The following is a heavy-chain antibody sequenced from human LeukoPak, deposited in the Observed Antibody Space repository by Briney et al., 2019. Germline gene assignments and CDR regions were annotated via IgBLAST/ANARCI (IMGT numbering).Heavy chain of an antibody. CDR2: INRDGSST. CDR1: GFTFSSYW. V-gene: IGHV3-74*01. D-gene: IGHD5-18*01. Sequence: GGSLRLSCAASGFTFSSYWMHWVRQASGKGLVWVSRINRDGSSTSYADSVKGRFTISRDNAKNTLYLQMNSLRAEDTAVYYCVAVGYSYGSGYYYMDVWGEGTTVTVSS. J-gene: IGHJ6*03. CDR3: VAVGYSYGSGYYYMDV.